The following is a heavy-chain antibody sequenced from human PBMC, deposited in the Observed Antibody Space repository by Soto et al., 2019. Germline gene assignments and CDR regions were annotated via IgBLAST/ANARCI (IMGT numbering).Heavy chain of an antibody. CDR3: VREGTYGGGC. J-gene: IGHJ4*02. D-gene: IGHD3-10*01. Sequence: QVQLQESGPGLVKPSETLSLTCTVSGGSISSYYWSWIRQPPGKGLEWIGYIYYRRSTNYNPSLQSRVAIPEDTAKSQCSLKLSPGTAADTAVYYWVREGTYGGGCWGQGTLVTVSS. CDR1: GGSISSYY. V-gene: IGHV4-59*01. CDR2: IYYRRST.